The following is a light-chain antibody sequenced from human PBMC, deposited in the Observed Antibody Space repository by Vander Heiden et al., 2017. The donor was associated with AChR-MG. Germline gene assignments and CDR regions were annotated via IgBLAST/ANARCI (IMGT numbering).Light chain of an antibody. CDR1: QSISSW. J-gene: IGKJ4*01. CDR2: KAS. V-gene: IGKV1-5*03. Sequence: DIQMTQSPSTLSASVGDRVTIACRASQSISSWLAWYQQKPGKAPKLLIYKASNLQSGVPSRFSGSGSETEFTLVISSVQPDDLATYYCQQYKTYPLTFGGGTKVEIK. CDR3: QQYKTYPLT.